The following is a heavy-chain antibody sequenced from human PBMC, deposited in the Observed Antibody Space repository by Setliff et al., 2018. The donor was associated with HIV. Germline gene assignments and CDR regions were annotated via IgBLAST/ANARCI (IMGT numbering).Heavy chain of an antibody. Sequence: SETLSLTCTVSGGSINNYCCSWIRQPPGKGLEWIGYFCYTGSSNYNRALKSRVTMSLDRSKSQFSLELNSVTAADTALYYCTGDYNSGSYRFDYWGQGTPVTVSS. D-gene: IGHD3-10*01. J-gene: IGHJ4*02. CDR2: FCYTGSS. CDR3: TGDYNSGSYRFDY. CDR1: GGSINNYC. V-gene: IGHV4-59*01.